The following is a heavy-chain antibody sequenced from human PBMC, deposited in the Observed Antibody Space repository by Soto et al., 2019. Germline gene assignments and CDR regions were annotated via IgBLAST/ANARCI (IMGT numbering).Heavy chain of an antibody. J-gene: IGHJ5*02. CDR2: IYHSGST. CDR1: GPSNNSGGYS. D-gene: IGHD1-7*01. Sequence: RSXTSAXXGPSNNSGGYSRSWIRQPPGKGLEWIGYIYHSGSTYYNPSLKSRVTISVDRYKNQFYLKLGSVTAADTAVYYCASGNWNYGWFDPWGQGTLVT. V-gene: IGHV4-30-2*01. CDR3: ASGNWNYGWFDP.